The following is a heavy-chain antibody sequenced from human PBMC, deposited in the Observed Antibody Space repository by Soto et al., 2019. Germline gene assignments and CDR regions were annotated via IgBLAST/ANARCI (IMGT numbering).Heavy chain of an antibody. V-gene: IGHV1-24*01. D-gene: IGHD6-13*01. Sequence: ASVKVSCKVSGYTLTELSMHWVRQAPGKGLEWMGGFDPEDGETIYAQKFQGRVTMTEDTATDTAYMELSSRRSEDSAVYYCATAIPDSSRWYFYYFDYWGQGTLVTVSS. CDR3: ATAIPDSSRWYFYYFDY. J-gene: IGHJ4*02. CDR2: FDPEDGET. CDR1: GYTLTELS.